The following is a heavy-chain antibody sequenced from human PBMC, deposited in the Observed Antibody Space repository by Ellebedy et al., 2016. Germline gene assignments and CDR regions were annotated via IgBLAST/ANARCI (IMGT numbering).Heavy chain of an antibody. CDR1: GGSFSGYY. D-gene: IGHD5-24*01. J-gene: IGHJ6*03. CDR2: INHSGST. CDR3: ARARRDGYNFGPTYYYYYMDV. Sequence: SETLSLXXAVYGGSFSGYYWSWIRQPPGKGLEWIGEINHSGSTNYNPSLKSRVTISVDTSKNQFSLKLSSVTAADTAVYYCARARRDGYNFGPTYYYYYMDVWGKGTTVTVSS. V-gene: IGHV4-34*01.